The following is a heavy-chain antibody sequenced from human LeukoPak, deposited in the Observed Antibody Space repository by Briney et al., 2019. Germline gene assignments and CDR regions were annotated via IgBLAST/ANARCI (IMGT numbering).Heavy chain of an antibody. Sequence: GGSLRLSCAASGFTFSSYGMSWVRQAPGKGLEWVSAISTTGGSTYYADSVKGRLTISRDNSKNTLYLQMNSLRAEDTAVYYCATTGSGSYYDYWGQGTLVTVSS. J-gene: IGHJ4*02. CDR1: GFTFSSYG. V-gene: IGHV3-23*01. D-gene: IGHD1-26*01. CDR3: ATTGSGSYYDY. CDR2: ISTTGGST.